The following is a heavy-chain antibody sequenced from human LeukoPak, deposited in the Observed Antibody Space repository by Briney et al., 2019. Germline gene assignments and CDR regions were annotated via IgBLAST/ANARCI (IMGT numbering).Heavy chain of an antibody. CDR2: ISSSSSYI. J-gene: IGHJ6*03. CDR3: ASGGFGYYYYMDV. CDR1: GFTFSSYS. V-gene: IGHV3-21*01. Sequence: GGSLRLSCAASGFTFSSYSMNWVRQAPGKGLEWVSSISSSSSYIYYADSVKGRFTISRDNAKNSLYLQMNSLRAEDTAVYYCASGGFGYYYYMDVWGKGTTVTASS. D-gene: IGHD3-10*01.